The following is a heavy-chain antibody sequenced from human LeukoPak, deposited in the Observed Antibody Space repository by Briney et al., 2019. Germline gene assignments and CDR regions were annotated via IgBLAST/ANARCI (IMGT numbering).Heavy chain of an antibody. CDR3: ARVTIQSLAFDY. Sequence: SETLSLTCTVSGGSISSSSYYWGWIRQPPGKGLEWIGSIYYRGSTYYNPSLKSRVSISVDTSKNQFSLKLTSVTAADTAVYYCARVTIQSLAFDYWGQGTPVTVSS. V-gene: IGHV4-39*07. J-gene: IGHJ4*02. CDR1: GGSISSSSYY. CDR2: IYYRGST. D-gene: IGHD5-18*01.